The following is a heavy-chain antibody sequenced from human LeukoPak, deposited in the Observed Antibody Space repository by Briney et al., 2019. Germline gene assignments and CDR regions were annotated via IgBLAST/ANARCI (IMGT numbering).Heavy chain of an antibody. CDR2: IIPIFGTA. V-gene: IGHV1-69*05. CDR1: GGTFSSYA. Sequence: SVKVFCKASGGTFSSYAISWVRQAPGQGLEWMGRIIPIFGTANNAQKFQGRVTITTDESTSTAYMELSSLRSEDTAVYYCARDFTEWLSWFDPWGQGTLVTVSS. CDR3: ARDFTEWLSWFDP. D-gene: IGHD3-3*01. J-gene: IGHJ5*02.